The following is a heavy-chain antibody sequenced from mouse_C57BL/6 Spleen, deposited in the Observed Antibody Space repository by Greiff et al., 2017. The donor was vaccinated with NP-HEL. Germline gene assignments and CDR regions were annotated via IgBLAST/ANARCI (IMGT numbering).Heavy chain of an antibody. CDR2: ISDGGSYT. V-gene: IGHV5-4*01. D-gene: IGHD1-1*01. Sequence: EVQGVESGGGLVKPGGSLKLSCAASGFTFSSYAMSWVRQTPEKRLEWVATISDGGSYTYYPDNVKGRFTITRDNAKNNLYLQMCQLKSEDTAMYYWAREDVYGSRGSFDVWGTGTTVTVSA. CDR3: AREDVYGSRGSFDV. CDR1: GFTFSSYA. J-gene: IGHJ1*03.